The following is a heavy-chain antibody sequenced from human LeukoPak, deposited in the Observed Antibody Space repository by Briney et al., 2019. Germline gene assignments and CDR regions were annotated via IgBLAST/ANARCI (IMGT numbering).Heavy chain of an antibody. CDR2: IYHSGST. CDR1: GYSISSGYY. CDR3: AREYFGDYDFWSGYFGMGEYNWFDP. J-gene: IGHJ5*02. V-gene: IGHV4-38-2*02. Sequence: SETLSLTCTVSGYSISSGYYWGWIRQPPGKGLEWIGSIYHSGSTYYNPSLKSRVTISVDTSKNQFSLKLSSVTAADTAVYYCAREYFGDYDFWSGYFGMGEYNWFDPWGQGTLVTVPS. D-gene: IGHD3-3*01.